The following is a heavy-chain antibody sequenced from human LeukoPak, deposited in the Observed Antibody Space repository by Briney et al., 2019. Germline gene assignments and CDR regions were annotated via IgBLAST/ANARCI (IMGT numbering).Heavy chain of an antibody. V-gene: IGHV1-2*02. CDR1: GYTFTGYY. Sequence: ASVKFSCKASGYTFTGYYMHWVRQAPGQGLEWMGWINPNSGGTNYAQKFQGRVTMPRDTSISTAYMELSRLRSDDTAVYYCASVIHYDRRGLSWGQGTLVTVSS. D-gene: IGHD3-22*01. CDR3: ASVIHYDRRGLS. CDR2: INPNSGGT. J-gene: IGHJ5*02.